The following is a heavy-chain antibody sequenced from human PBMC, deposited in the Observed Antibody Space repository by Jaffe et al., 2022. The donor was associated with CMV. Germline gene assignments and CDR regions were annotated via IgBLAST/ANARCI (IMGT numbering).Heavy chain of an antibody. CDR1: GFTFSSYG. CDR2: ISYDGSNK. CDR3: ATNTRGEPAPIL. D-gene: IGHD1-26*01. V-gene: IGHV3-30*03. Sequence: QVQLVESGGGVVQPGRSLRLSCAASGFTFSSYGMHWVRQAPGKGLEWVAVISYDGSNKYYADSVKGRFTISRDNSKNTLYLQMNSLRAEDTAVYYCATNTRGEPAPILWGQGTLVTVSS. J-gene: IGHJ4*02.